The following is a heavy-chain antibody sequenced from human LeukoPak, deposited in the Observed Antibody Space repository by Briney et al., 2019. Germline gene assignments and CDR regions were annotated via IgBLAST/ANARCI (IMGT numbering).Heavy chain of an antibody. CDR1: GFTLGTYA. D-gene: IGHD2-8*01. CDR2: IGGRGEST. Sequence: PGGSLRLSCAPSGFTLGTYATSWVRQAPGKGLEWVSGIGGRGESTYYADPVRGRFTISRDNSKKTVYLQMNSLRAEDTAVYYCANSLDLAVYGIDYWGRGTLVTVSS. J-gene: IGHJ4*02. CDR3: ANSLDLAVYGIDY. V-gene: IGHV3-23*01.